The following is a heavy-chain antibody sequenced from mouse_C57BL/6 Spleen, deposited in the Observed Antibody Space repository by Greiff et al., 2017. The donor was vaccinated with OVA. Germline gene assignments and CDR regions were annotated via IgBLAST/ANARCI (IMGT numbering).Heavy chain of an antibody. CDR1: GYSITSGYY. CDR3: ARGHYQTAMDY. D-gene: IGHD5-5*01. V-gene: IGHV3-6*01. J-gene: IGHJ4*01. Sequence: DVKLQESGPGLVKPSQSLSLTCSVTGYSITSGYYWNWIRQFPGNKLEWMGYISYDGSNNYNPSLKNRISITRDTSKNQFFLKLNSVTTEDTATYYCARGHYQTAMDYWGQGTSVTVSS. CDR2: ISYDGSN.